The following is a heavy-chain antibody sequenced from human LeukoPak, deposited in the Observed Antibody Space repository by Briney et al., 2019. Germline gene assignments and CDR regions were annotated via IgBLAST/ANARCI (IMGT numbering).Heavy chain of an antibody. V-gene: IGHV3-23*01. D-gene: IGHD1-14*01. CDR2: ISGSGGST. J-gene: IGHJ4*02. CDR1: GFTLSSYA. CDR3: AKDPFKPPYLSDY. Sequence: GGSLRLSCAASGFTLSSYAMSWVRQAPGKGLEWVSAISGSGGSTYYADSVKGRFTISRDNSKNTLYLQMNSLRAEDTAVYYCAKDPFKPPYLSDYWGQGTLVTVSS.